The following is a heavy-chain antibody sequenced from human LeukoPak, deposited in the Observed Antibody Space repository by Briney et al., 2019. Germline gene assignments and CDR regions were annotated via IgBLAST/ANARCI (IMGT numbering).Heavy chain of an antibody. V-gene: IGHV3-7*05. CDR2: IKQDGSQK. CDR3: VAGTTY. D-gene: IGHD6-19*01. J-gene: IGHJ4*02. CDR1: GFTFSNFW. Sequence: AGSLRLSCAASGFTFSNFWMTWVRQAPGKGLEWVAIIKQDGSQKYYVDSVKGRFTISRDNARNSLYLQMNSLRAEDTAVYWAVAGTTYWGQGTLVTVSS.